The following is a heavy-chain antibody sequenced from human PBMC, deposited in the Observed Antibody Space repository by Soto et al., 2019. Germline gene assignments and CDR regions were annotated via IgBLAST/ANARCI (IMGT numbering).Heavy chain of an antibody. CDR1: GFTFSSYG. D-gene: IGHD6-19*01. CDR3: VKDGSSGWPYYYGMDV. CDR2: IAYDGSNN. Sequence: QVQLVDSGGGVVQPGRSLRLSCAASGFTFSSYGMHWVRQAPGKGLEWVAVIAYDGSNNYYADSLKGRFTASRDNSTNTLYLQMSSLRAEDTAVYYCVKDGSSGWPYYYGMDVWGQGTTVTVSS. J-gene: IGHJ6*02. V-gene: IGHV3-30*18.